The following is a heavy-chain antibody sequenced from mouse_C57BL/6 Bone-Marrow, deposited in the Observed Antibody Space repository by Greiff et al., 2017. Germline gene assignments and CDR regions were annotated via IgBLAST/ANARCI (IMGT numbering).Heavy chain of an antibody. CDR3: ARRVTTVLASKYFDV. J-gene: IGHJ1*03. CDR2: ISGGGGNT. CDR1: GFTFSSYT. V-gene: IGHV5-9*01. D-gene: IGHD1-1*01. Sequence: EVTLVESGGGLVKPGGSLKLSCAASGFTFSSYTMSWVRQTPEKRLQWVAAISGGGGNTYYPDRVKGRVTFSRDNSNHILYLQISSLRSEDAAFYYCARRVTTVLASKYFDVWGTGTTVTVSS.